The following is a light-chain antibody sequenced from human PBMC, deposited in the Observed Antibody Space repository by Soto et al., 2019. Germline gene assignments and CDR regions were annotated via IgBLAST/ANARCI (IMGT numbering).Light chain of an antibody. Sequence: EVVMTQSPATLSVSPGERVTLSCRASQSINAHLAWYQQKPGQAPRLLIHGASTRATGIPARFSGSGFGTEFILTISSQQSEDFAVYYCQQYNTWLWTFGQGTKVEIQ. CDR3: QQYNTWLWT. CDR1: QSINAH. V-gene: IGKV3-15*01. J-gene: IGKJ1*01. CDR2: GAS.